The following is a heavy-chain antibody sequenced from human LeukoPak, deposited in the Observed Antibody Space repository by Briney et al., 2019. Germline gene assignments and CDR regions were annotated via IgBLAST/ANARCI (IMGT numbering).Heavy chain of an antibody. Sequence: GGSLRLSCAASGFTFDYYGMAWVRQTPGRGLEWVAGLNWNGGSAGYADSVKGRFTISRDNTKNSLYLQMNSLRAEDTALYHCARIPRGYYASSGYYWFECWGQGTLVTVSS. J-gene: IGHJ4*02. CDR2: LNWNGGSA. D-gene: IGHD3-22*01. CDR3: ARIPRGYYASSGYYWFEC. V-gene: IGHV3-20*01. CDR1: GFTFDYYG.